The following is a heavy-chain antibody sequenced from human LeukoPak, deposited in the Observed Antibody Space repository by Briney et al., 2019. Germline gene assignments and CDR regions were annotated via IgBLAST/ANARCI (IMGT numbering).Heavy chain of an antibody. CDR3: ARWSIAARLVFDY. D-gene: IGHD6-6*01. J-gene: IGHJ4*02. CDR1: GFPFSNYW. CDR2: MKEDGGEI. V-gene: IGHV3-7*01. Sequence: GGSLRLSCAASGFPFSNYWMSWVRQAPGKGLEWVANMKEDGGEINYVDSVKGRFTISRDNAKNSLYLHMNSLRAEDTAVYYCARWSIAARLVFDYWGQGTLVTVSS.